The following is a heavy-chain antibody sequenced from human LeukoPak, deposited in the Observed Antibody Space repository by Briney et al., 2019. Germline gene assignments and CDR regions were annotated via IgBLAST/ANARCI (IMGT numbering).Heavy chain of an antibody. Sequence: PAVSLRLSCSAYAFTVNSNYMSWVRQAPGKGLEWVSVIYSGGSTYYADSVKGRFTISTDNSKNTLYLQMNSLRAEDTAVYYCAREGGYPNWFDPWGQGTLVTVSS. CDR3: AREGGYPNWFDP. CDR2: IYSGGST. D-gene: IGHD5-12*01. J-gene: IGHJ5*02. V-gene: IGHV3-66*02. CDR1: AFTVNSNY.